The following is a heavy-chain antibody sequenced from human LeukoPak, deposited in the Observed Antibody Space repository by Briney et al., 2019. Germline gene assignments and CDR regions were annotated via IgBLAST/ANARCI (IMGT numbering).Heavy chain of an antibody. D-gene: IGHD2-21*02. CDR2: IYSVEFDT. J-gene: IGHJ6*02. CDR1: GYSFTSYW. Sequence: GESLKISCKGSGYSFTSYWIGWVRQMPGKGLEWMGIIYSVEFDTTYSPYFQGQVTISAEKSISTAYLQCSRLKASDTAMYYCAVAYCGGDCYSEYYYGMDVWGQGTTVTVSS. V-gene: IGHV5-51*01. CDR3: AVAYCGGDCYSEYYYGMDV.